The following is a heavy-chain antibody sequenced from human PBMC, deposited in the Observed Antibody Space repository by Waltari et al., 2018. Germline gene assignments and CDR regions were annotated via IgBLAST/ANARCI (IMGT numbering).Heavy chain of an antibody. Sequence: VQLQQWCAGLLKPSETQSLTCAVYGGSFSGYYWTWIRQPPGKGMEWIGEINHRGSTNYNPSLKSRVTISLYTSKNQFSLKLSSVTVADTAVYYCARAAAPRGAFDIWGQGTMVTVSS. J-gene: IGHJ3*02. CDR2: INHRGST. D-gene: IGHD6-6*01. CDR1: GGSFSGYY. CDR3: ARAAAPRGAFDI. V-gene: IGHV4-34*01.